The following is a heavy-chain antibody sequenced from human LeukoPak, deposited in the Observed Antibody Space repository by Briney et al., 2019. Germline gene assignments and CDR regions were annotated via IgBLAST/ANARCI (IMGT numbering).Heavy chain of an antibody. CDR3: ARDRGDTAMAHPFDY. D-gene: IGHD5-18*01. V-gene: IGHV4-59*01. CDR1: GGSISSYY. CDR2: IYYRST. Sequence: SETLSLTCTVSGGSISSYYWSWIRQPPGKGLEWIGYIYYRSTNYNPSLKSRVTISIDTSENQLSLKLSSVTAADTAVYYCARDRGDTAMAHPFDYWGQGTLVTVSS. J-gene: IGHJ4*02.